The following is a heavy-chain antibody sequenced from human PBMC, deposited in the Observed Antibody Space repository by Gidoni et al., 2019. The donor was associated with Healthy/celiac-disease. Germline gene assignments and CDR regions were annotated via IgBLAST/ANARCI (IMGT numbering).Heavy chain of an antibody. Sequence: EVQLVESGGGLVQPGGSLRLSCAASGFTFSSYSMNWVRQAPGKGLEWVSYISSSSSTIYYADSVKGRFTISRDNAKNSLYLQMNSLRDEDTAVYYCAREIGKYCSSTSCYKGVDYWGQGTLVTVSS. V-gene: IGHV3-48*02. CDR2: ISSSSSTI. CDR1: GFTFSSYS. J-gene: IGHJ4*02. CDR3: AREIGKYCSSTSCYKGVDY. D-gene: IGHD2-2*02.